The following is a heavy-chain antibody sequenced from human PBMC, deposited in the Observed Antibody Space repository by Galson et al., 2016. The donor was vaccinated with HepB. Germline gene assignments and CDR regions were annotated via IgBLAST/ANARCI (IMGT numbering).Heavy chain of an antibody. CDR2: ISYSGNA. CDR1: GASISSGSHY. J-gene: IGHJ5*02. CDR3: ARQSNDAGSCSGCDWFDP. Sequence: TLSLTCSVSGASISSGSHYWTWIRQHPGKGLEWIGCISYSGNAYYNPSLKSRLTISLDTSKNQFSLNVTSVTAADTAMYYCARQSNDAGSCSGCDWFDPWGQGTLVTVSS. D-gene: IGHD2-15*01. V-gene: IGHV4-31*03.